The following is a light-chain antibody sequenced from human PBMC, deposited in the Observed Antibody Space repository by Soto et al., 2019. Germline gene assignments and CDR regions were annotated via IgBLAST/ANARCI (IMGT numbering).Light chain of an antibody. CDR1: QSAGNF. CDR3: QQHNQWPIT. V-gene: IGKV3D-15*01. CDR2: YIS. Sequence: DIALTPSPATLSVSPGETASLSCRASQSAGNFLAWYQQKPGQAPRLLIYYISTRATGIPARFSGSGSGTEFTLTINSLQSEDSAVYYCQQHNQWPITFGQGTRLEIK. J-gene: IGKJ5*01.